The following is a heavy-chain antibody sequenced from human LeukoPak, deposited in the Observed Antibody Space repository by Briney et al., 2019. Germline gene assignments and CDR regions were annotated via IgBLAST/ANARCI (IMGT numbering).Heavy chain of an antibody. CDR3: ARVGFNQLLALDAFDI. D-gene: IGHD2-2*01. Sequence: SETLSLTCTVSGGSFSSSSYYWGWIRQPPGKGLEWIGSIYYTGSTYYNPSLKSRVTISVDTSRNQFSLKLNSVTAADTAVYYCARVGFNQLLALDAFDIWGQGTMVTVSS. J-gene: IGHJ3*02. CDR1: GGSFSSSSYY. V-gene: IGHV4-39*07. CDR2: IYYTGST.